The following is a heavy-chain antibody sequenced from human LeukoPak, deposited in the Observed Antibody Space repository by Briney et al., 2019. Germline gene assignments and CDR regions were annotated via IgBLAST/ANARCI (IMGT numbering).Heavy chain of an antibody. D-gene: IGHD6-19*01. CDR3: AIDPPCSGWAFWS. Sequence: GGSLRLSCSASGFTFRTHAMHWVRQAPGKGLEWVAMVWMGGENKFYADSVQGRFTISRDDSSSRLYLHMDSLRAEDTALYYCAIDPPCSGWAFWSWGQGALVTVSS. CDR1: GFTFRTHA. J-gene: IGHJ5*02. V-gene: IGHV3-33*01. CDR2: VWMGGENK.